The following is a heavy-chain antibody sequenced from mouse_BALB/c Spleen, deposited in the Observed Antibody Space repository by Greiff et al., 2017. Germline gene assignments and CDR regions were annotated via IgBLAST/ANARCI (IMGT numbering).Heavy chain of an antibody. V-gene: IGHV3-2*02. D-gene: IGHD1-1*01. CDR2: ISYSGST. CDR1: GYSITSDYA. Sequence: ESGPGLVKPSQSLSLTCTVTGYSITSDYAWTWIRKFPGNKLEWMGYISYSGSTSYNPALKSRISITRDTSKNQFFLQLNSVTTEDTATYYCARRGVVAGVYFADWGHGTTLTVAS. CDR3: ARRGVVAGVYFAD. J-gene: IGHJ2*01.